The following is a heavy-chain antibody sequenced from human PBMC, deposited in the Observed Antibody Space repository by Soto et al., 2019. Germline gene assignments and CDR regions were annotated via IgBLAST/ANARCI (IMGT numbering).Heavy chain of an antibody. Sequence: QVQLVQSGAEVKKPGSSVKVSCKASGGTFSSYTISWVRQAPGQGLEWMGRIIPILGIANYAQKFQGRVTSTADKPTSTAYKELSSLRSEDTAGYYCARAARIAAAGTWFDPWGQGTLDTVSS. V-gene: IGHV1-69*02. CDR1: GGTFSSYT. D-gene: IGHD6-13*01. CDR3: ARAARIAAAGTWFDP. CDR2: IIPILGIA. J-gene: IGHJ5*02.